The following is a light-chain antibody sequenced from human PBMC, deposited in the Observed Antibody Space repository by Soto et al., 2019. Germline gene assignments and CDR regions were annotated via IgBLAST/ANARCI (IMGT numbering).Light chain of an antibody. CDR3: HQYNTWPPHFT. Sequence: EIVMTQSPGILSLSPGETATLSCRASQSVSTKLAWYQRRPGQTPRLLIYNASTRATGVPARFSGGGSVTEFSLTISSLQSDDLAVYYCHQYNTWPPHFTFGPGTKVDVK. CDR1: QSVSTK. V-gene: IGKV3-15*01. CDR2: NAS. J-gene: IGKJ3*01.